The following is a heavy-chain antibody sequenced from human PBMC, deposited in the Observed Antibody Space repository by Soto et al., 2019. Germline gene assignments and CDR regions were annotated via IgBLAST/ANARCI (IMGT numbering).Heavy chain of an antibody. CDR1: GYTFSNNG. J-gene: IGHJ4*02. D-gene: IGHD6-13*01. V-gene: IGHV1-18*01. CDR3: ATAIAATGPADS. CDR2: IGGYNGNT. Sequence: VQSGGEVKKPGASVKVSCKASGYTFSNNGFTWVRQAPGQGLEWMGWIGGYNGNTNYAPKFQGRVTMTADTSTSTAHMELWGLRSDDTAVYYCATAIAATGPADSWGQGTLVTVSS.